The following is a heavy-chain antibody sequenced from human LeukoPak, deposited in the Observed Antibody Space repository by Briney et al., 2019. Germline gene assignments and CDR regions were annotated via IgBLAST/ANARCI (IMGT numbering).Heavy chain of an antibody. CDR3: ARREQLWLRRYCDY. CDR1: GGSFSGYY. D-gene: IGHD5-18*01. CDR2: INHSGST. J-gene: IGHJ4*02. Sequence: SETLSLTCAVYGGSFSGYYWSWIRQPPGKGLEWIGEINHSGSTNYNPSLKSRVTISVDTSKNQFSLKLSSVTAADTAVYYCARREQLWLRRYCDYWGQGTLVTVSS. V-gene: IGHV4-34*01.